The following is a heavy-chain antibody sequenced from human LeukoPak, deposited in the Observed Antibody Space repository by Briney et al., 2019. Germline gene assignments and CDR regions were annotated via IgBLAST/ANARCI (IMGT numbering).Heavy chain of an antibody. CDR2: IYYSGST. CDR3: ARGSEWLSYYFDY. CDR1: GGSISSYY. J-gene: IGHJ4*02. D-gene: IGHD3-3*01. V-gene: IGHV4-59*01. Sequence: SETLSLTCTVSGGSISSYYWSWIRQPPGKGLEWIGYIYYSGSTNYNPSLKSRVTISVDTSKNQFSLKLSSVTAADTAVYYCARGSEWLSYYFDYWGQGTLVTVSS.